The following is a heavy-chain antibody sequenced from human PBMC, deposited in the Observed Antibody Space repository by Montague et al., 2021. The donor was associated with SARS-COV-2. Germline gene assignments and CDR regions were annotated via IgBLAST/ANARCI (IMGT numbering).Heavy chain of an antibody. D-gene: IGHD4-17*01. V-gene: IGHV4-34*01. CDR3: ASVPTVTTYYYYYYGMDV. J-gene: IGHJ6*02. Sequence: SETLSPTCAVYGGSFSGYYWSWIRQPPGKGLEWIGEINHSGSTNYNPSLKSRVTISVDTSKNQFSLKLSSVTAADTAVYYCASVPTVTTYYYYYYGMDVWGQGTTVTVSS. CDR1: GGSFSGYY. CDR2: INHSGST.